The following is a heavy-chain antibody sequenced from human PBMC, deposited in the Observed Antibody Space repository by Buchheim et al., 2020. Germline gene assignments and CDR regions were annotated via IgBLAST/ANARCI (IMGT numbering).Heavy chain of an antibody. CDR2: ISNNGST. CDR1: GGSISSGGYY. CDR3: ATEGHQPGWFDP. V-gene: IGHV4-30-4*01. Sequence: QVQLQESGPGLVKPSQTLSLTCTVSGGSISSGGYYWSWIRQPPGKGLEWIGYISNNGSTYYNPSLKSRVTISVETSQHHVSLKLSSVTAADTAVYHCATEGHQPGWFDPWGQGTL. D-gene: IGHD1-14*01. J-gene: IGHJ5*02.